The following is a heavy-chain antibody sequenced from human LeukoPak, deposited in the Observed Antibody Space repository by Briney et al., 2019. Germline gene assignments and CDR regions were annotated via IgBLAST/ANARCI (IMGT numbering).Heavy chain of an antibody. CDR2: IYSSGRT. CDR1: GGSISRYY. J-gene: IGHJ5*02. Sequence: SETLSLTCTVSGGSISRYYWSWIRQPAGEGLEWIGRIYSSGRTHYSPSLKSRVAISVDTSKNRFSLRLSSVTAADTAVYYCARDLGGSYSSETWFDPWGQGTLVTVSS. V-gene: IGHV4-4*07. D-gene: IGHD1-26*01. CDR3: ARDLGGSYSSETWFDP.